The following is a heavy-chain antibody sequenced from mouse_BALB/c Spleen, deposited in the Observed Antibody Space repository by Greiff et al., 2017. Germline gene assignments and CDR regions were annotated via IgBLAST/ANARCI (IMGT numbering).Heavy chain of an antibody. D-gene: IGHD1-1*01. V-gene: IGHV3-2*02. CDR2: ISYSGST. Sequence: EVQLKESGPGLVKPSQSLSLTCTVTGYSITSDYAWNWIRQFPGNKLEWMGYISYSGSTSYNPSLKSRISITRDTSKNQFFLQLNSVTTEDTATYYGARHYGSVSWFAYWGQGTLGTVSA. J-gene: IGHJ3*01. CDR3: ARHYGSVSWFAY. CDR1: GYSITSDYA.